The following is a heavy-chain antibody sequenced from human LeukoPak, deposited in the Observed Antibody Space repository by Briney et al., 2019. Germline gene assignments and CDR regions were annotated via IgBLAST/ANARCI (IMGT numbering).Heavy chain of an antibody. Sequence: ASVKVSCKASGYTFTSYYMHWVRQAPGQGLEWMGIINPSGGSTSYAQKFQGRVTMTRDTSTSTVYMELSSLRSEDTAVYYCARRNGQQLGARSYAFDIWGQGTMVTVSS. CDR2: INPSGGST. V-gene: IGHV1-46*01. J-gene: IGHJ3*02. CDR1: GYTFTSYY. D-gene: IGHD6-13*01. CDR3: ARRNGQQLGARSYAFDI.